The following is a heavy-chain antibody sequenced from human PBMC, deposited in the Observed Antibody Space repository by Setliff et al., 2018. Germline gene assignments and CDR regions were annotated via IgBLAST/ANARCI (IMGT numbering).Heavy chain of an antibody. Sequence: ASVKVSCKSSGYIFSDYGITWVRQAPGQGLEWMGWINPNSGGTNYAQKFQGRVTMAWDTSISTAYMDLSRLTSDDTAVYYCAKGGTISRKTYYYYGMDVWGQGTTVTVSS. CDR2: INPNSGGT. V-gene: IGHV1-2*02. CDR1: GYIFSDYG. CDR3: AKGGTISRKTYYYYGMDV. D-gene: IGHD2-2*02. J-gene: IGHJ6*02.